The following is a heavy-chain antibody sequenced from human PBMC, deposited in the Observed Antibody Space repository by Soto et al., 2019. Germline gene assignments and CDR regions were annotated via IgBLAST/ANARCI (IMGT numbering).Heavy chain of an antibody. J-gene: IGHJ4*02. D-gene: IGHD3-10*01. Sequence: QVQLVQSGAEVKKPGSSVKVSCKASGDTFSFYTLNWIRQAPGQGFEWVGRVNPIRAMSSSANKYTCRVTMFADKSTFTAYMELRSLRSDDTAVYYCATSYGSGSSPFDYWGQGTLVTVSS. CDR2: VNPIRAMS. CDR3: ATSYGSGSSPFDY. CDR1: GDTFSFYT. V-gene: IGHV1-69*02.